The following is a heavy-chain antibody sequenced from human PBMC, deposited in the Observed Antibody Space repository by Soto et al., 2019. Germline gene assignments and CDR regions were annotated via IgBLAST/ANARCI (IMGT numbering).Heavy chain of an antibody. CDR3: ARDDIVVVPAAIRGTYYYYGMDV. D-gene: IGHD2-2*02. Sequence: ASVKVSCKASGYTFTGYYMHWVRQAPGQGLEWMGWINPNSGGTNYAQKFQGRVTMTRDTSISTAYMELSRLRSDATAVYYCARDDIVVVPAAIRGTYYYYGMDVWGQGTTVTVSS. J-gene: IGHJ6*02. V-gene: IGHV1-2*02. CDR2: INPNSGGT. CDR1: GYTFTGYY.